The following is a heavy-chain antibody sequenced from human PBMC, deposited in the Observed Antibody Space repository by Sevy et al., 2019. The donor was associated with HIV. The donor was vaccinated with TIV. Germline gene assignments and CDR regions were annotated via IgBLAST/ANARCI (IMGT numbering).Heavy chain of an antibody. V-gene: IGHV3-23*01. D-gene: IGHD3-22*01. J-gene: IGHJ6*02. CDR2: ISGSGGST. CDR1: GFTFSSYA. Sequence: GGSLRLSCAASGFTFSSYAMSWVRQAPGKGLEWVSAISGSGGSTYYADSVKGRFTISRDNAKNTLYLQINPLRAEDTAVYFCARDRYYDASGYYYYYYGMDVWGQGTTVTVSS. CDR3: ARDRYYDASGYYYYYYGMDV.